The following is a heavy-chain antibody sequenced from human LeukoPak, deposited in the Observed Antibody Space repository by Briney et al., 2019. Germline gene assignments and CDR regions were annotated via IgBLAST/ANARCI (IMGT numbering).Heavy chain of an antibody. CDR2: IYYSGSP. Sequence: PSETLSLTCTVSGDSITNSDYYWGWICQPPGKGLEWIASIYYSGSPYYIPSLKSRATISVDTSRNQFSLQLTSVTATDTAMYFCAGHLMTPAGLRWFDPWGQGILVIVSS. J-gene: IGHJ5*02. CDR1: GDSITNSDYY. CDR3: AGHLMTPAGLRWFDP. V-gene: IGHV4-39*01. D-gene: IGHD2-2*01.